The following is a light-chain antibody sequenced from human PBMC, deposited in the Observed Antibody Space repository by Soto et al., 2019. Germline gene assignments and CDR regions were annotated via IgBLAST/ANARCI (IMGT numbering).Light chain of an antibody. J-gene: IGLJ1*01. CDR3: SSDAGNNIYV. CDR1: SSDVGRYNY. Sequence: QSVLTQPASVSGSPGQSITISCTGTSSDVGRYNYVSWYQQHPGKVPKLIIYEVTNRPSGVSNRFSGSKSGNTASLTISGLQAEDEADYYCSSDAGNNIYVFGTGTKVTVL. CDR2: EVT. V-gene: IGLV2-14*01.